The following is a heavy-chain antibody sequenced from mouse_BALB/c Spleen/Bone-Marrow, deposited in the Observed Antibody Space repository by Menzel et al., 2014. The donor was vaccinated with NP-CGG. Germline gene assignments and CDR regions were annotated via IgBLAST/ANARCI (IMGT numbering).Heavy chain of an antibody. CDR1: GFTFSDFY. CDR2: SRNKAKHYTT. D-gene: IGHD2-10*02. V-gene: IGHV7-1*02. CDR3: ARDVGYGNYGVY. J-gene: IGHJ3*01. Sequence: EVMLVESGGGLVQPGDSLRLSCATSGFTFSDFYMEWVRQPPGKRLEWIAASRNKAKHYTTEYSASVKGRFIVSRDTSQSILYLQMNALRAEDTAIYYCARDVGYGNYGVYWGQGTLVTVSA.